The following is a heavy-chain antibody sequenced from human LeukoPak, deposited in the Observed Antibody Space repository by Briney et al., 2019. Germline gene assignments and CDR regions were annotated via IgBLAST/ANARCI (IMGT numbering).Heavy chain of an antibody. Sequence: GESLKISCKGSGYSFTSYWVGLVRQMPGRGLELMRIIYPGDSDTRYSPSFQGQVTISADKSISTAYLQWSSLTASDTAIYYCARAPTSPTFGSGSYFDYWGQGTLVTVSS. J-gene: IGHJ4*02. V-gene: IGHV5-51*01. CDR2: IYPGDSDT. CDR1: GYSFTSYW. D-gene: IGHD3-10*01. CDR3: ARAPTSPTFGSGSYFDY.